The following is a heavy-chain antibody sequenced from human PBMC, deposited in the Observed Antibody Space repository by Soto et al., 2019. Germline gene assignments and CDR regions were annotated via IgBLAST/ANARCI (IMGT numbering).Heavy chain of an antibody. Sequence: QVQLVQSGAEVKKPGSSVKVSCKVSGGTFSNYAIDWVRLAPGHGLEWMGVIVPIFGTTYYTQKFQGRATIIANDSTTTAWLEMSGLRSEDTAIYYCARVEAVAGLYNYHGLDVWGQGTAVTVSS. V-gene: IGHV1-69*12. CDR1: GGTFSNYA. J-gene: IGHJ6*02. D-gene: IGHD6-19*01. CDR2: IVPIFGTT. CDR3: ARVEAVAGLYNYHGLDV.